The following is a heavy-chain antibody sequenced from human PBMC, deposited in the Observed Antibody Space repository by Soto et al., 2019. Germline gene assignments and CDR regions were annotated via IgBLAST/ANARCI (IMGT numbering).Heavy chain of an antibody. CDR1: GFTFSSYA. CDR2: ISYDGSNK. D-gene: IGHD2-15*01. V-gene: IGHV3-30-3*01. Sequence: QVQLVESGGGVVQPGRSLRLSCAASGFTFSSYAMHWVRQAPGKGLEWVAVISYDGSNKYYADSVKGRFTISRDNSKNTRYLQMNSLRAEDTAVYYWARGLQWWGYWGQGTLVRVSS. J-gene: IGHJ4*02. CDR3: ARGLQWWGY.